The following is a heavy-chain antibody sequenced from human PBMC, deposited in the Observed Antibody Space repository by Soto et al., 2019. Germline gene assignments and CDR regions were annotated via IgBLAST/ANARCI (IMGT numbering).Heavy chain of an antibody. D-gene: IGHD3-16*01. CDR1: RDTFNKYA. CDR3: ARGEPYLGV. J-gene: IGHJ6*02. CDR2: IIPIFSSR. V-gene: IGHV1-69*01. Sequence: QVQLVQSGAEVKKPGSSVKVSCKTSRDTFNKYAFNWVRQAPGQGLEWMGWIIPIFSSRNYAEKFQGRVTITADESKRTDYMEMRSLRFEDTAVYYCARGEPYLGVWGQGTTVTVSS.